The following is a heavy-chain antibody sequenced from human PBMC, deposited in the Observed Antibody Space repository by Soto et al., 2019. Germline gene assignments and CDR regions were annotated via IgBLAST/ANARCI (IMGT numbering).Heavy chain of an antibody. V-gene: IGHV3-21*06. D-gene: IGHD2-2*01. CDR1: GFTFSRYG. Sequence: PGGSLRLSCAASGFTFSRYGMNWLRQAPGKGLGWVASISSSTSYVYYADSVKGRFSTSRDNAKNILYLEMYALRTEDTAVYYCARDPSEGRVGNWFESWGQGTLVTVSS. CDR2: ISSSTSYV. CDR3: ARDPSEGRVGNWFES. J-gene: IGHJ5*01.